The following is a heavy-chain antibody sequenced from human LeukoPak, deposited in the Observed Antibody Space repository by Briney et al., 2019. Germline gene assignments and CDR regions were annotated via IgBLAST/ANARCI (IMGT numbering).Heavy chain of an antibody. CDR3: ARSLERDYHGSNYYMNNWFDP. CDR1: GFTFSNYG. J-gene: IGHJ5*02. Sequence: PGGSLRLSCAPSGFTFSNYGMHWVRQAPGKGLEWVAVIWYDGSNKYYADSVKGRFTISRDNSKNTLYLQMNSLRVEDTAVYYCARSLERDYHGSNYYMNNWFDPWGQGTLVTVSS. V-gene: IGHV3-33*01. CDR2: IWYDGSNK. D-gene: IGHD3-10*01.